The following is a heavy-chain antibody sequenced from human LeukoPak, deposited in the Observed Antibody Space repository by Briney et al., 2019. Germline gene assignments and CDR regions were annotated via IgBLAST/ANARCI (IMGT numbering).Heavy chain of an antibody. Sequence: GGSLRLSCAASGFTFSSYGMHWVRQAPGKGLEWVAFIRYDGSTKYYADSMKGRFTISRDNSKNTLYLQMNSLRPEDTAVYYCAKVVSSSWGYFDYWGQGTLVTVSS. CDR2: IRYDGSTK. CDR1: GFTFSSYG. D-gene: IGHD6-13*01. J-gene: IGHJ4*02. CDR3: AKVVSSSWGYFDY. V-gene: IGHV3-30*02.